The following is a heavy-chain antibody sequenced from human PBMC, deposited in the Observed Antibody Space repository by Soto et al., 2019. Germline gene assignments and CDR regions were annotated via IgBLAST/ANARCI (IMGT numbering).Heavy chain of an antibody. J-gene: IGHJ5*02. CDR2: ISSSSTI. D-gene: IGHD3-9*01. Sequence: GRSLRLSCAASGFTFSSYSMNWVRQAPGKGLEWVSYISSSSTIYYADSVKGRFTISRDNAKNSLYLQMNSLRDEDTAVYYCARESTGAYDILTGYYRWFDPWGQGTLVTVSS. V-gene: IGHV3-48*02. CDR1: GFTFSSYS. CDR3: ARESTGAYDILTGYYRWFDP.